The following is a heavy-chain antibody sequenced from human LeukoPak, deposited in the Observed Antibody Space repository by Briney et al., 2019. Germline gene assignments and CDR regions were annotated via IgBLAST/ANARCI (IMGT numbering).Heavy chain of an antibody. V-gene: IGHV3-21*04. CDR2: ISSSSSYI. Sequence: PGGSLRLSCAASGFTFSSYSMNWVRQAPGKGLEWVSSISSSSSYIYYADSVKGRFTISRDNSKNTLYLQMNSLRAEDTAVYYCAKYPGSGSYRGSDYWGQGTLVTVSS. CDR3: AKYPGSGSYRGSDY. J-gene: IGHJ4*02. CDR1: GFTFSSYS. D-gene: IGHD3-10*01.